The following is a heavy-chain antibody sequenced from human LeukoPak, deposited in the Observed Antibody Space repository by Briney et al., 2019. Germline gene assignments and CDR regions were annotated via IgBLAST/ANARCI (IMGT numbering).Heavy chain of an antibody. D-gene: IGHD3-3*01. V-gene: IGHV4-4*07. CDR2: IYTSGST. CDR3: AGDFADDFWTMYNWFDP. Sequence: SETLSLTCTVPGGSISSYYWSWIRQPAGKGLEWIGRIYTSGSTNYNPSLKSRVTMSVDTSKNQFSLKLSSVTAADTAVYYCAGDFADDFWTMYNWFDPWGQGTLVTVSS. CDR1: GGSISSYY. J-gene: IGHJ5*02.